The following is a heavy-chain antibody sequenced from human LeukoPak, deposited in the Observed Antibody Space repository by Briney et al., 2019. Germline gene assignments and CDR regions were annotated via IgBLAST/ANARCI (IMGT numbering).Heavy chain of an antibody. CDR2: INPNSGGT. V-gene: IGHV1-2*02. CDR3: ARSPDYSYGLYYFDY. CDR1: GHTFTGYY. D-gene: IGHD5-18*01. Sequence: ASVKVSCKASGHTFTGYYMDWVRQAPGQGLEWMGWINPNSGGTNYAQKFQGRVTMTRDTSISTAYLELSRLRSDDTAVYYCARSPDYSYGLYYFDYWGQGTLVTVSS. J-gene: IGHJ4*02.